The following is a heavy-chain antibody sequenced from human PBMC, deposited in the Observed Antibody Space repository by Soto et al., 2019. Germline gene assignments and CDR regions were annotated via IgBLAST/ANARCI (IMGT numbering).Heavy chain of an antibody. CDR2: INRDGSVS. J-gene: IGHJ6*03. Sequence: EVQLVESGGGLVQPGGSLSLSCVASGFTFSNYWMYWVRQAPGEGLVWVSRINRDGSVSSYADSVKGRLTISRDNVKNTLYPQMDSLRAEDTAVYYCARGDCVGGTCYSLAGSFYYYMDVWGKGTTVTVFS. D-gene: IGHD2-15*01. CDR1: GFTFSNYW. CDR3: ARGDCVGGTCYSLAGSFYYYMDV. V-gene: IGHV3-74*01.